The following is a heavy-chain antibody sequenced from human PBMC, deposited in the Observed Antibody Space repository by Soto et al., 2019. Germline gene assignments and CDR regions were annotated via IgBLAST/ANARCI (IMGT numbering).Heavy chain of an antibody. Sequence: GASVKVSCKASGANFSSSAISWVRQAPGQGLEWMGGIIPIFGTANYAQKFQGRVTITADESTSTAYMELSSLRSEDTAVYYCARGGLTFGVVISWGQGTLVTVSS. CDR2: IIPIFGTA. CDR1: GANFSSSA. CDR3: ARGGLTFGVVIS. D-gene: IGHD3-3*01. V-gene: IGHV1-69*13. J-gene: IGHJ4*02.